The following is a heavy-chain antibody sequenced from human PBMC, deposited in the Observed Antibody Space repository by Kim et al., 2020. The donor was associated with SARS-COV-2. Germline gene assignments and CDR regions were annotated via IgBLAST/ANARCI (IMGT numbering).Heavy chain of an antibody. CDR3: VTGKAYYYDL. CDR1: GFTINNYG. D-gene: IGHD3-10*01. V-gene: IGHV3-64D*09. Sequence: GGSLRLSCSASGFTINNYGIHWFRQGPGKGLEFVSALGGGGATTDYTDSVRGRFTIARDISKKMLYLQMSSLRLEDPAVYYGVTGKAYYYDLWGQGTLVTVSS. CDR2: LGGGGATT. J-gene: IGHJ5*02.